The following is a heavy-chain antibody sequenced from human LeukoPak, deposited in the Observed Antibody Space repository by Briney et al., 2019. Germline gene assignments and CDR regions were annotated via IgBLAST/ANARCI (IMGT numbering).Heavy chain of an antibody. D-gene: IGHD6-19*01. CDR3: ARDLWQWLVTRRGGFDY. V-gene: IGHV4-59*12. Sequence: PSETLSLTCTVSGGSISSYYWSWIRQPPGKGLEWIGYIYYSGSTNYNPSLKSRVTISVDTSKNQFSLKLSSVTAADTAVYYCARDLWQWLVTRRGGFDYWGQGTLVTVSS. J-gene: IGHJ4*02. CDR2: IYYSGST. CDR1: GGSISSYY.